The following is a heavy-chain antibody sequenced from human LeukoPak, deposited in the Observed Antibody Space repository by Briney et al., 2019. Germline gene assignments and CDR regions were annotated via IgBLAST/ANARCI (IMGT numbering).Heavy chain of an antibody. V-gene: IGHV1-2*02. J-gene: IGHJ4*02. CDR3: ARDYGSGSYYTVGY. Sequence: ASVKVSCKASGYTFTGYYMHWARQAPGQGLEWMRWINPNSGGTNYAQKFQGRVTMTRGTSISTAYMELSRLRSDDTAVYYCARDYGSGSYYTVGYWGQGTLVTVSS. D-gene: IGHD3-10*01. CDR1: GYTFTGYY. CDR2: INPNSGGT.